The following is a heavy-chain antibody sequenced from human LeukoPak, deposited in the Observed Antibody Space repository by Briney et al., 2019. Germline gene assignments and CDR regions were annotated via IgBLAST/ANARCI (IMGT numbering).Heavy chain of an antibody. D-gene: IGHD2-21*02. Sequence: SVKVSCKASGGTFSSYTISWVRQAPGQGLEWMGRIIPILGIANYAQKFQGRVTITADKSTSTAYMELSSLRSEDTAVCYCARDGMTVLLGAPEWFDPWGQGTLVTVSS. CDR2: IIPILGIA. J-gene: IGHJ5*02. CDR3: ARDGMTVLLGAPEWFDP. CDR1: GGTFSSYT. V-gene: IGHV1-69*04.